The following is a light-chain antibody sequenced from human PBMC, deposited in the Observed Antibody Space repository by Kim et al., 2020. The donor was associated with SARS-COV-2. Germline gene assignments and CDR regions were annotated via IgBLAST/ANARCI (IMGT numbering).Light chain of an antibody. CDR2: DVS. J-gene: IGLJ2*01. V-gene: IGLV2-14*03. CDR3: SSYAGSTTLV. CDR1: SSDVGGYTD. Sequence: GQSITNSCTVTSSDVGGYTDVSWYQHQPGNAPKLMIYDVSKRPSGGSNGFSGSTAGNTASLTISGLQDEDEADYYCSSYAGSTTLVFGGGTQLTVL.